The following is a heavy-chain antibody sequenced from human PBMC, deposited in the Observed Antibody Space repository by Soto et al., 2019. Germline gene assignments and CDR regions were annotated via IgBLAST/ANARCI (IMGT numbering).Heavy chain of an antibody. Sequence: GGSLRLSCAASGCSVSNYYRNWVRQAPGKGLESIGGLYTSGSTNYNHSVKGRVTISRDTPKNTLYLQMNSLSVEDTALYYCATAFYSDGSYCAFDFWGQGALVTVSS. D-gene: IGHD2-15*01. V-gene: IGHV3-53*01. J-gene: IGHJ4*02. CDR3: ATAFYSDGSYCAFDF. CDR2: LYTSGST. CDR1: GCSVSNYY.